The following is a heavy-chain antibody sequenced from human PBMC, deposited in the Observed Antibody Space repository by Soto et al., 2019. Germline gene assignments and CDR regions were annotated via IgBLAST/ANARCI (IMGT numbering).Heavy chain of an antibody. V-gene: IGHV4-34*01. J-gene: IGHJ4*02. Sequence: QVQLQQWGAGLLKPSETLSLTCAVYGGSFSGYYWSWIHQPPGKGLEWIGEINHSGSTNYNPSLKSRVTISVDTSKNQFSLKLSSVTAADTAVYYCARGLLTKLRFGNYFAYWGQGTLVTVSS. CDR2: INHSGST. CDR3: ARGLLTKLRFGNYFAY. D-gene: IGHD3-3*01. CDR1: GGSFSGYY.